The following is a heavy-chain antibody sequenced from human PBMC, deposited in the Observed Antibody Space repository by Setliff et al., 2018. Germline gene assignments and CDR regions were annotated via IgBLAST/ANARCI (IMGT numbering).Heavy chain of an antibody. CDR2: ISAYNGDT. Sequence: ASVKVSCKASSYTFSSYGISWVRQAPGQGLEWMGWISAYNGDTNYAQNYQGRVTMTTDTSTSTAYMELRSLRSDDTAVYYCAKDRVEVVVAAPQARFDPWGQGTLVTVSS. CDR3: AKDRVEVVVAAPQARFDP. J-gene: IGHJ5*02. CDR1: SYTFSSYG. D-gene: IGHD2-15*01. V-gene: IGHV1-18*01.